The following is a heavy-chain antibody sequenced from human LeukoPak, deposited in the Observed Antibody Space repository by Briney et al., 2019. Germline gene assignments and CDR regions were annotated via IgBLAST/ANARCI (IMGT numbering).Heavy chain of an antibody. V-gene: IGHV3-23*01. CDR3: ARAYYYGSGDYYSWAYFDF. Sequence: AGGSLRLSCAASGFTFSSYAMSWVRQAPGKGLEWVSAISGSGGSTYYADSVKGRFTISRDNSKNTLYLQMNSLRAEDTAVYYCARAYYYGSGDYYSWAYFDFWGLGTLVTVSS. CDR2: ISGSGGST. CDR1: GFTFSSYA. J-gene: IGHJ4*02. D-gene: IGHD3-10*01.